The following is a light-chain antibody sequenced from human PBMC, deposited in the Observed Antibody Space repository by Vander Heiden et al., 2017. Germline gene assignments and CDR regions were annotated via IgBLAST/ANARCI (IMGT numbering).Light chain of an antibody. Sequence: EIVMTQSPATLSVSPGERATLSCRASQSVSSNLAWYQQKPGQAPRLLIYDASTRATGIPARFSGSGPGTEFTLTISSLQSEDFAVYYCQQYNNWPSITFGPGTKVDIK. V-gene: IGKV3-15*01. CDR1: QSVSSN. J-gene: IGKJ3*01. CDR3: QQYNNWPSIT. CDR2: DAS.